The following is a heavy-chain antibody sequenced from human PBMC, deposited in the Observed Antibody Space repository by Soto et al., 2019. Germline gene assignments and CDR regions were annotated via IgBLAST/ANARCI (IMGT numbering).Heavy chain of an antibody. D-gene: IGHD3-22*01. CDR1: GGTFSSYA. V-gene: IGHV1-69*13. CDR2: IIPIFGTA. CDR3: ARKTDTKYYYDSSGYKYYYYGMDV. Sequence: SVKVSCKASGGTFSSYAISWVRQAPGQGLEWMGGIIPIFGTANYAQKFQGRVTITADESTSTAYMELSSLRSEDTAVYYCARKTDTKYYYDSSGYKYYYYGMDVWGQGTTVTVSS. J-gene: IGHJ6*02.